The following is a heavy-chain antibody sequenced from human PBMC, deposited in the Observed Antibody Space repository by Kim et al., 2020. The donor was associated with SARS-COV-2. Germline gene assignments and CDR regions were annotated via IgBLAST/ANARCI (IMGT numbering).Heavy chain of an antibody. CDR1: GFTFDDYA. Sequence: GGSLRLSCAASGFTFDDYAMHWVRQAPGKGLEWVSLISGDGGSTYYADSVKGRFTISRDNSKNSLYLQMNSLRTEDTALYYCAKDMVPDLYSSGWKPHAFDIWGQGTMVTVSS. D-gene: IGHD6-19*01. CDR2: ISGDGGST. CDR3: AKDMVPDLYSSGWKPHAFDI. V-gene: IGHV3-43*02. J-gene: IGHJ3*02.